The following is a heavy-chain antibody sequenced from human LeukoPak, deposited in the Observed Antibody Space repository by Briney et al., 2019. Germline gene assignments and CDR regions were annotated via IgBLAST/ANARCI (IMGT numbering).Heavy chain of an antibody. CDR3: ARDLAAAVTIDP. Sequence: PSETLSLTCAVYGGSFSGYYWSWIRQPPGKGLEWIGEINHSGSTNYNPSLKSRATISEDTSKNQFSLKLSSVTAADTAVYYCARDLAAAVTIDPWGQGTLVTVSS. V-gene: IGHV4-34*01. D-gene: IGHD6-13*01. CDR1: GGSFSGYY. CDR2: INHSGST. J-gene: IGHJ5*02.